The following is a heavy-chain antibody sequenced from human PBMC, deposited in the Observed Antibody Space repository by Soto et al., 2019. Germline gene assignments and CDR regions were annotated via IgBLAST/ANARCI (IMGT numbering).Heavy chain of an antibody. Sequence: PSETLSLTCAVYGGSFSGYYWSWIRQPPGKGLEWIGEINHSGSTNYNPSLKSRVTISVDTSKNQFSLKLSSVTAADTAVYYCARGPYSSSWSRPFDYWGQGTLVTSPQ. CDR1: GGSFSGYY. D-gene: IGHD6-13*01. CDR2: INHSGST. CDR3: ARGPYSSSWSRPFDY. J-gene: IGHJ4*02. V-gene: IGHV4-34*01.